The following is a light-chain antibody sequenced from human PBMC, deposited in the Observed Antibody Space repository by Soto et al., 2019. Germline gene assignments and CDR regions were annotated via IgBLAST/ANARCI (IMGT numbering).Light chain of an antibody. CDR2: AAS. CDR1: QGISSY. Sequence: AIRMTQSPSSLSASTGDRVTITCRASQGISSYLAWYQQKPGKAPKLLIYAASTLQSGVPSRFSGSGSGTDFTLTISCLQSDDFATYSCQQYYSYPRTFGQGTKLEIK. CDR3: QQYYSYPRT. V-gene: IGKV1-8*01. J-gene: IGKJ2*02.